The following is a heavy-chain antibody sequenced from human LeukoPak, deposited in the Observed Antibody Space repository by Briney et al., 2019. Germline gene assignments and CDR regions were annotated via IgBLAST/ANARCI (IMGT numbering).Heavy chain of an antibody. CDR2: TYYSGST. J-gene: IGHJ6*02. D-gene: IGHD5-18*01. CDR3: ARDRDTDYYGMDV. Sequence: SETLSLTCTVSGGSISSYYWSWIRQPPGKGLEWIGYTYYSGSTNYNPPLKSRVTISVDTSKNQFSLKLNSVTAADTAVYYCARDRDTDYYGMDVWGQGTTVTVSS. V-gene: IGHV4-59*01. CDR1: GGSISSYY.